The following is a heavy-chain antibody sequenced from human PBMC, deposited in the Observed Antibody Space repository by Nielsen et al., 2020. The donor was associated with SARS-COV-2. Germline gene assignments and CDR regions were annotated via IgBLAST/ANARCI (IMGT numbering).Heavy chain of an antibody. CDR3: ARDRLHRYNYGGAFDI. D-gene: IGHD5-24*01. CDR2: ISSSSSYT. V-gene: IGHV3-11*06. Sequence: GGSLRLSCAASGFTFSDYYMSWIRQAPGKGLERVSYISSSSSYTNYADSVKGRFTISRDNAKNSLYLQMNSLRAEDTAVYYCARDRLHRYNYGGAFDIWGQGTMVTVSS. J-gene: IGHJ3*02. CDR1: GFTFSDYY.